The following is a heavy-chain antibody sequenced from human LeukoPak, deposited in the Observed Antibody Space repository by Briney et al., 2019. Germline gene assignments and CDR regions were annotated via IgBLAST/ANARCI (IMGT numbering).Heavy chain of an antibody. CDR2: TNPNSGGT. V-gene: IGHV1-2*02. D-gene: IGHD5-24*01. J-gene: IGHJ4*02. CDR3: AREGLEGNGYNYFGY. Sequence: ASVKVSCKASGYTFTGYYMHWVRQAPGQGLEWMGWTNPNSGGTNYAQKFQGRVTMTRDTSISTAYMELSRLRSDDTAVYYCAREGLEGNGYNYFGYWGQGTLVTVSS. CDR1: GYTFTGYY.